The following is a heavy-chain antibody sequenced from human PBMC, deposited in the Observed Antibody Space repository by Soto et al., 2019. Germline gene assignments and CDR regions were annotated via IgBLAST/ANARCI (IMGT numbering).Heavy chain of an antibody. Sequence: ASVKVSCKASGYTFTSYGISWVRRAPGQGLEWMGWISAYNGNTNYAQKLQGRVTMTEDTSTDTAYMELSSLRSEDTAVYYCSTRCTMVRGVICYWGQGTLVTVSS. V-gene: IGHV1-18*01. D-gene: IGHD3-10*01. CDR1: GYTFTSYG. CDR2: ISAYNGNT. J-gene: IGHJ4*02. CDR3: STRCTMVRGVICY.